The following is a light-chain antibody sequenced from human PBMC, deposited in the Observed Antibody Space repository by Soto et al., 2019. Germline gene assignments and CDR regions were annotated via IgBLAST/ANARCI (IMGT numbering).Light chain of an antibody. V-gene: IGKV1-5*01. CDR2: DAS. CDR3: QQYYGSPYT. J-gene: IGKJ2*01. CDR1: QDIRGS. Sequence: DTQMTQSPSTLSASVGDRVTITCRASQDIRGSLAWYQQKSGKAPKLLIYDASTLESGAPSRFSGSGSVTEFTLTISSLQPDDFATYHCQQYYGSPYTFGQGTKVDIK.